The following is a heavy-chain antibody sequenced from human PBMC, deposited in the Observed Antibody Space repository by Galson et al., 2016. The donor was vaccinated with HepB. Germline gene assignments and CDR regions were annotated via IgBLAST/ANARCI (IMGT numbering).Heavy chain of an antibody. Sequence: EPLSLTCTVSGDSIISTSYYWGVIRQPPGKGLEWIATIHHTGSTYYSPFLKSRLTISVDTSKNRFSLRLNTVTATDTAIYFCARQSIQWGYADYWDRGTLVTVSS. CDR2: IHHTGST. CDR3: ARQSIQWGYADY. V-gene: IGHV4-39*01. J-gene: IGHJ4*02. CDR1: GDSIISTSYY. D-gene: IGHD3-16*01.